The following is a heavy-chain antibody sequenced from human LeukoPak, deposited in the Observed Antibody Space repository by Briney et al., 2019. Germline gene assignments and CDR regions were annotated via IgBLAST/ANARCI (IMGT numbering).Heavy chain of an antibody. D-gene: IGHD3-10*01. J-gene: IGHJ3*02. Sequence: ASETLSLTCTVSGGSISSYYWSWIRQPPGKGLEWIGYIYYSGSTNYNPSLKSRVTISVDTSKNQFSLKLSSVTAADTAVYYCARVDMVRGVYAFDIWGQGTMVTVSS. CDR1: GGSISSYY. CDR3: ARVDMVRGVYAFDI. CDR2: IYYSGST. V-gene: IGHV4-59*01.